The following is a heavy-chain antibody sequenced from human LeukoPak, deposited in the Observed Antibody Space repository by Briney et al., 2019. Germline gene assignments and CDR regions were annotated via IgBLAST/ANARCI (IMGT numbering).Heavy chain of an antibody. CDR1: GFIFRDFW. V-gene: IGHV3-74*01. D-gene: IGHD7-27*01. CDR2: PNPDGSRT. Sequence: GGSLRLSCAASGFIFRDFWMHWVRHVPGKGLMWVARPNPDGSRTFYADSVKGRFTISRDNAKNTLHLQMSSLRDEDTAIYYCARDMWGTFDYWGQGDLVTVSS. CDR3: ARDMWGTFDY. J-gene: IGHJ4*02.